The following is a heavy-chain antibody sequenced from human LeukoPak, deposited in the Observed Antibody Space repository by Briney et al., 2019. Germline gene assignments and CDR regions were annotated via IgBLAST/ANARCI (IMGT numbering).Heavy chain of an antibody. D-gene: IGHD2-8*01. J-gene: IGHJ3*02. V-gene: IGHV3-30*03. CDR2: ISYDGSNQ. CDR1: GFTFSGFW. Sequence: GGSLRLSCAASGFTFSGFWMSWVRQTPGKGLEWVAVISYDGSNQYYADSVKGRFTISRDNSKNTLYLQMNSLRAEDTAVYYCATLGYGAFDIWGQGTMVTVSS. CDR3: ATLGYGAFDI.